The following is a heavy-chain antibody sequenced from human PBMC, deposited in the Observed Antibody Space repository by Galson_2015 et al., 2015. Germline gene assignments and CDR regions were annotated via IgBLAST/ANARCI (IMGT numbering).Heavy chain of an antibody. J-gene: IGHJ6*02. Sequence: SLRLSCAASGFTFSSYRMNWVRQAPGKGLEWVSSFSSSSSYIYYADSVKGRFTISRDNAKNSLYLQMNSLRAEDTAVYYCARDRHDSSGCIRDYGMDVWGQGTTVTASS. CDR1: GFTFSSYR. V-gene: IGHV3-21*01. CDR3: ARDRHDSSGCIRDYGMDV. CDR2: FSSSSSYI. D-gene: IGHD3-22*01.